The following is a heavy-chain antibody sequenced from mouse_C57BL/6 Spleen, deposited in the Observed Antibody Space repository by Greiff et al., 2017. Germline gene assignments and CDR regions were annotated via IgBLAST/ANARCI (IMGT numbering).Heavy chain of an antibody. CDR2: IDPSDSDT. CDR3: ERGDHYYGLDY. CDR1: GYTFTSYW. D-gene: IGHD1-2*01. Sequence: QVQLQQPGAELVRPGSSVKLSCKASGYTFTSYWMHWVKQRPIQGLEWIGNIDPSDSDTHYNQKFKDKATLTVDKSSSTAYMQLSSLTSEDSAVYYCERGDHYYGLDYWGQGTTLTVSS. V-gene: IGHV1-52*01. J-gene: IGHJ2*01.